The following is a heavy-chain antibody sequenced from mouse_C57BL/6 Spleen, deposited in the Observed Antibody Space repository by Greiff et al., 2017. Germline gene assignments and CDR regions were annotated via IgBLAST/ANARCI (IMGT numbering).Heavy chain of an antibody. V-gene: IGHV1-53*01. CDR1: GYTFTSYW. D-gene: IGHD2-2*01. Sequence: QVQLKQPGTELVKPGASVKLSCKASGYTFTSYWMHWVKQRPGQGLEWIGNINPSNGGTNYNEKFKSKAKLTVDKYPSTAYMQLSSLTSEDSAVYYCARWFLHYFDYWGQGTTLTVSS. J-gene: IGHJ2*01. CDR3: ARWFLHYFDY. CDR2: INPSNGGT.